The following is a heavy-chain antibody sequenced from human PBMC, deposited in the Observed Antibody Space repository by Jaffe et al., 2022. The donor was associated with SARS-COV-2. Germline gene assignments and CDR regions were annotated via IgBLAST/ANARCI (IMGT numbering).Heavy chain of an antibody. CDR1: GFTFDDYA. CDR3: AKGRGSSPTPHPMFDY. D-gene: IGHD6-13*01. Sequence: EVQLVESGGGLVQPGRSLRLSCAASGFTFDDYAMHWVRQAPGKGLEWVSGISWNSGSIGYADSVKGRFTISRDNAKNSLYLQMNSLRAEDTALYYCAKGRGSSPTPHPMFDYWGQGTLVTVSS. V-gene: IGHV3-9*01. J-gene: IGHJ4*02. CDR2: ISWNSGSI.